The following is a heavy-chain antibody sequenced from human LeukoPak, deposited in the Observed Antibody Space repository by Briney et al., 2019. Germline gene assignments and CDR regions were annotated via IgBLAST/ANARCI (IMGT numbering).Heavy chain of an antibody. D-gene: IGHD1-1*01. CDR1: GYTFTGYY. Sequence: GASVKVSCKASGYTFTGYYMHWVRQAPGQGLEWMGWINPNSGGTNYAQKFQGRVTMTRDTSISTAYMELSRLRSDDTAVYYCARGRTGTSEDGAFDIWGQGTMVTVSS. J-gene: IGHJ3*02. CDR3: ARGRTGTSEDGAFDI. CDR2: INPNSGGT. V-gene: IGHV1-2*02.